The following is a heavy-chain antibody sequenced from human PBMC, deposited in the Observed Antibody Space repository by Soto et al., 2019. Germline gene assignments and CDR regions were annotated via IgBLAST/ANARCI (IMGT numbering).Heavy chain of an antibody. CDR2: IYYTGST. Sequence: GPGPGRPSETLSLTCTVSGASITSGAYYWTWVRQHPVKGLEWIGHIYYTGSTYYNPSLKSRLNISLDTSKNQFSLQLESMTAADTALYYCASGSRFYPWGQGSLVPVAS. CDR1: GASITSGAYY. V-gene: IGHV4-31*03. D-gene: IGHD1-26*01. J-gene: IGHJ5*02. CDR3: ASGSRFYP.